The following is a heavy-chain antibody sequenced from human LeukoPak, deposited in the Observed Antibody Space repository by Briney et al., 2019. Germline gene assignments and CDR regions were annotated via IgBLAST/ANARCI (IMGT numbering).Heavy chain of an antibody. V-gene: IGHV3-9*01. CDR2: ISWNSGSI. J-gene: IGHJ2*01. Sequence: PGGSLRFSCAASGFTFDDYAMHWVRQAPGKGLEWASGISWNSGSIGYADSVKGRFTISRDNAKNSLYLQMNSLRAEDTALYYCAKDKDYSTEWYFDLWGRGTLVTVSS. D-gene: IGHD2-15*01. CDR3: AKDKDYSTEWYFDL. CDR1: GFTFDDYA.